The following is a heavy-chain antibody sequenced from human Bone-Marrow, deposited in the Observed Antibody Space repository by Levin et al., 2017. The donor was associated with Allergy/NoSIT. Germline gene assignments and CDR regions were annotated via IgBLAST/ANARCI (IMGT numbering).Heavy chain of an antibody. D-gene: IGHD3-10*01. CDR3: ARELNYYGSGPTGNWFDP. CDR1: GFTVSSNY. CDR2: IYSGGST. Sequence: PGGSLRLSCAASGFTVSSNYMSWVRQAPGKGLEWVSVIYSGGSTYYADSVKGRFAISRDNSKNPLYLQMNSLRAEDTAVYYCARELNYYGSGPTGNWFDPWGQGTLVTVSS. J-gene: IGHJ5*02. V-gene: IGHV3-53*01.